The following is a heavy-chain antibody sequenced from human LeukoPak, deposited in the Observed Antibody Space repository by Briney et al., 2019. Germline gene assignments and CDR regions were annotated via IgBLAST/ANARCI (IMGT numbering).Heavy chain of an antibody. V-gene: IGHV1-18*01. J-gene: IGHJ5*02. CDR2: ISAYNGNT. Sequence: ASVKVSCKASGYTFTSYGISWVRQAPGQGLEWMGWISAYNGNTNYAQKLQGRVTMTTDTSTDTAYMELSSLRSEDTAVYYCARDGAGGYCSSTRCYVFDPWGQGTLVTVSS. CDR3: ARDGAGGYCSSTRCYVFDP. D-gene: IGHD2-2*01. CDR1: GYTFTSYG.